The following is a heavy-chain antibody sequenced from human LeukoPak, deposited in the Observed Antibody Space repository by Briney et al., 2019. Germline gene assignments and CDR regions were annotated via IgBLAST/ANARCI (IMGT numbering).Heavy chain of an antibody. V-gene: IGHV3-23*01. CDR1: GFTFNIYG. D-gene: IGHD1-1*01. CDR3: TKDVGPGYDWFDP. J-gene: IGHJ5*02. Sequence: GGSLRLSCAASGFTFNIYGTSWVRQAPGKGLEWVSTISGGGENTHYADSVKGRFTVSRDNSKNTMYLQMNNLRGDDTALYYCTKDVGPGYDWFDPWGQGTQVTVSS. CDR2: ISGGGENT.